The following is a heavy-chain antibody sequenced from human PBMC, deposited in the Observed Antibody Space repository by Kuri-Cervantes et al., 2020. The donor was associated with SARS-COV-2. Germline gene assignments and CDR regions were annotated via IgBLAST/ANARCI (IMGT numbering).Heavy chain of an antibody. D-gene: IGHD2-2*01. J-gene: IGHJ3*02. V-gene: IGHV3-7*01. CDR2: IKQDGSEK. CDR3: ARESVYQLLMVDAFDI. Sequence: LSLTCAASGFTFSSYWMSWVRQAPGKGLEWVANIKQDGSEKYCVDSVKGRFTISRDNAKNSLYLQMNSLRAEDTAVYYCARESVYQLLMVDAFDIWGQGTMVTVSS. CDR1: GFTFSSYW.